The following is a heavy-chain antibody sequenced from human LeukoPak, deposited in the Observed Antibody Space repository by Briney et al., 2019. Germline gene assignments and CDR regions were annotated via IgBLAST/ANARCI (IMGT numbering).Heavy chain of an antibody. V-gene: IGHV1-2*06. J-gene: IGHJ4*02. Sequence: ASVTVSCTTSGYDFSAYYLHWVRQAPGQGLEWMGRIAPNNGGTHYAQKFQGRVTMTSDTSITTAYMELRGLTSGDTAVYYCAREYASDWFGLDYWGQGALVTVSS. CDR2: IAPNNGGT. D-gene: IGHD3-9*01. CDR3: AREYASDWFGLDY. CDR1: GYDFSAYY.